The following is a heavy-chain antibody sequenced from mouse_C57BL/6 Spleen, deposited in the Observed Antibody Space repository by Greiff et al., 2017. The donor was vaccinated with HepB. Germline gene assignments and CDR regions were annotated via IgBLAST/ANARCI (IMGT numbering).Heavy chain of an antibody. CDR1: GYTFTSYW. D-gene: IGHD1-1*02. Sequence: QVQLQQSGAELAKPGASVKLSCKASGYTFTSYWMHWVKQRPGQGLEWIGYINPSSGYTKYNQKFKDKATLTADKSSSTAYMQLSSLTYEDSAVYYCASMDSPFYYAMDYWGQGTSVTVSS. CDR3: ASMDSPFYYAMDY. J-gene: IGHJ4*01. V-gene: IGHV1-7*01. CDR2: INPSSGYT.